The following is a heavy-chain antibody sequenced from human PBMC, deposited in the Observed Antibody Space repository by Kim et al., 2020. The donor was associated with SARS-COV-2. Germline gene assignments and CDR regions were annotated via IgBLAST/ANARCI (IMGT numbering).Heavy chain of an antibody. Sequence: YADSVKGRITISRDNSKNTLYLQMNSLGAEDTAVYYCATNDYGVHDPFDYWGQGTLVTVSS. V-gene: IGHV3-66*01. D-gene: IGHD4-17*01. J-gene: IGHJ4*02. CDR3: ATNDYGVHDPFDY.